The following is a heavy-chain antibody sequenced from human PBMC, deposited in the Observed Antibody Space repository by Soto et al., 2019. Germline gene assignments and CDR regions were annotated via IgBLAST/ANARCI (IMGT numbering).Heavy chain of an antibody. J-gene: IGHJ5*02. V-gene: IGHV3-9*01. CDR3: AKGRGALSVVSNWFDP. CDR2: INWNSGNT. CDR1: GFTFEDYA. D-gene: IGHD2-2*01. Sequence: EEQLVESGGGLVQPGRSLRLSCAAFGFTFEDYAMHWIRQAPGKGLEWVSGINWNSGNTGYADSVKGRFTISRDNANNSLHLEMNSLKTEDTALYYCAKGRGALSVVSNWFDPWGQGTLVTVSS.